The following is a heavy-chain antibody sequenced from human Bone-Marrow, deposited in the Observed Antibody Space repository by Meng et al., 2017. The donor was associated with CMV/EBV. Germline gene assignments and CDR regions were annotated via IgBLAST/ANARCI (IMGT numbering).Heavy chain of an antibody. J-gene: IGHJ6*02. D-gene: IGHD3-3*01. CDR2: IYSGGST. CDR3: ARVSYDFWSGYSAHLHTDYGMDV. CDR1: GFTVSSNY. V-gene: IGHV3-66*02. Sequence: GESRKISCAASGFTVSSNYMSWVRQAPGKGLEWVSVIYSGGSTYYADSVKGRFTISRDNSKNTLYLQMNSLRAEDTAVYYCARVSYDFWSGYSAHLHTDYGMDVWGQGTTVTVSS.